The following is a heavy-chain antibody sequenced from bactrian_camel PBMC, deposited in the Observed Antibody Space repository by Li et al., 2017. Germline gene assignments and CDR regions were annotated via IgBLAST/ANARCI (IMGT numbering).Heavy chain of an antibody. CDR2: ISSDGTT. D-gene: IGHD6*01. J-gene: IGHJ6*01. CDR1: RPIFMNCA. Sequence: HVQLVESGGGSAQAGGSLKVSCTVSRPIFMNCAMAWYRQAPGKERELVSSISSDGTTFYAESVKGRFTISQSNSKNTVYLQLNDLKPEDSAMYYCAANEVARPWCTSVAADHSAWGQGTQVTVS. V-gene: IGHV3S55*01. CDR3: AANEVARPWCTSVAADHSA.